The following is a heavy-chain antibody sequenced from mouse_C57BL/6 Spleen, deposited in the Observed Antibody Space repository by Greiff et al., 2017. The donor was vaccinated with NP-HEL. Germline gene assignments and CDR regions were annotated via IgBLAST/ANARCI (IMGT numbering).Heavy chain of an antibody. CDR2: ISYDGSN. J-gene: IGHJ1*03. V-gene: IGHV3-6*01. CDR3: AREATVVAPYFDV. D-gene: IGHD1-1*01. CDR1: GYSITSGYY. Sequence: EVQLVESGPGLVKPSQSLSLTCSVTGYSITSGYYWNWIRQFPGNKLEWMGYISYDGSNNYNPSLKNRISITRDTSKNQFFLKLNSVTTEDTATYYCAREATVVAPYFDVWGTGTTVTVSS.